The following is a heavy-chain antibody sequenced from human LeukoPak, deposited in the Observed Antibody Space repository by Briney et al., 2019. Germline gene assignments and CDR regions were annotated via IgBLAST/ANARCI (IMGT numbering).Heavy chain of an antibody. J-gene: IGHJ5*02. CDR1: SYSISSGYY. CDR3: VRDGNYYGYNWFDP. CDR2: IHQSGST. D-gene: IGHD3-10*01. V-gene: IGHV4-38-2*02. Sequence: SETLSLTCAVSSYSISSGYYWGWIRQPPGKGLEYIGSIHQSGSTYYNPSLKSRVTMSLDTSRNQFSLKLSSVTAADTAVYYCVRDGNYYGYNWFDPWGQGALVTVSS.